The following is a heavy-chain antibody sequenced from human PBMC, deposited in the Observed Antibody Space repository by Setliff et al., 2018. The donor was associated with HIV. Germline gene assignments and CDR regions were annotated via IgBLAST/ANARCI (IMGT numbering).Heavy chain of an antibody. CDR2: VSYDGTYK. J-gene: IGHJ6*02. CDR3: ARDYLYYNMYNGSPVYGMDV. D-gene: IGHD3-10*01. V-gene: IGHV3-30*04. Sequence: PGGSLRLSCEASGFNFDLYGFHWVRQAPGKGLEWVAVVSYDGTYKNYADSVKGRFTISRDNSRSTVYVQMNSLRAEDTAVYFCARDYLYYNMYNGSPVYGMDVWGQGTTVTVSS. CDR1: GFNFDLYG.